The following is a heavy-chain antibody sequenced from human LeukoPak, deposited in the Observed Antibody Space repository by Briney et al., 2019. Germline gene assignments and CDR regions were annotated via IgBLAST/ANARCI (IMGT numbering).Heavy chain of an antibody. CDR1: GGSISSGDYY. CDR2: IYYSGST. J-gene: IGHJ4*02. CDR3: ARDPIVGATHGDY. D-gene: IGHD1-26*01. Sequence: PSQTLSLTCTVSGGSISSGDYYWSWLRQPPGKGLEWIGYIYYSGSTYYNPSLKSRVTISVDTSKNEFSLKLSSVTAADTAVYYCARDPIVGATHGDYWGQGTLVTVSS. V-gene: IGHV4-30-4*08.